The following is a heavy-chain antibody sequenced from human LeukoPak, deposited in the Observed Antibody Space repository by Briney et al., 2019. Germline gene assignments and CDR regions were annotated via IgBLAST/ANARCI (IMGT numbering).Heavy chain of an antibody. J-gene: IGHJ4*02. CDR1: GFTFSSYA. CDR3: ARGARIVAPFDY. Sequence: GGSLRLSCAASGFTFSSYAMTWVRQAPGKGLQWVSAVSGSGAHTYYADSVKGRFTISRDNSKNTLYLQMNSLRAEDTAVYYCARGARIVAPFDYWGQGTLVTVSS. V-gene: IGHV3-23*01. CDR2: VSGSGAHT. D-gene: IGHD5-12*01.